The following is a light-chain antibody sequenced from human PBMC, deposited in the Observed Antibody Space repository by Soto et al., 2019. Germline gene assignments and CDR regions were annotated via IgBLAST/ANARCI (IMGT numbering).Light chain of an antibody. CDR3: QRYSTLNPLT. V-gene: IGKV3-20*01. J-gene: IGKJ4*01. Sequence: EIVLTQSPGTLSLSPGERATLSCRASQSLSSSYLAWYQQKPGQAPRLLIYGASSRATGIPDRFSGSGSGTDFTLTISRLEPEDFAVYYCQRYSTLNPLTFGGGTKVDI. CDR1: QSLSSSY. CDR2: GAS.